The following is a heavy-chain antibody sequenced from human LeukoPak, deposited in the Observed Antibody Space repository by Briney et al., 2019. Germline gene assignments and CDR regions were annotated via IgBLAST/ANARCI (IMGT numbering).Heavy chain of an antibody. D-gene: IGHD1-26*01. CDR2: ISSSSSYI. V-gene: IGHV3-21*04. CDR3: AKGTRYSGSAHRDY. Sequence: GGSLRLSCAASGFTFSSYSMNWVRQAPGKGLEWVSSISSSSSYIYYADSVKGRFTISRDNAKNSLYLQMNSLRAEDTAVYYCAKGTRYSGSAHRDYWGQGTLVTVSS. J-gene: IGHJ4*02. CDR1: GFTFSSYS.